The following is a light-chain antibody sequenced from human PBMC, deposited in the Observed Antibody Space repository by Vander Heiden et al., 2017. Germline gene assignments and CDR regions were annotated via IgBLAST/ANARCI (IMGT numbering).Light chain of an antibody. Sequence: QSALTQPRSVSGSPGQSVTISCTGTSSDVGYYNYVSWYQQHPDRAPKLIIYDVIKRPPGVPDRFSGSKSGNTASLTISGLQAEDEADYYCCSYAGSYTYVFGPGTQVTVL. CDR3: CSYAGSYTYV. CDR1: SSDVGYYNY. J-gene: IGLJ1*01. CDR2: DVI. V-gene: IGLV2-11*01.